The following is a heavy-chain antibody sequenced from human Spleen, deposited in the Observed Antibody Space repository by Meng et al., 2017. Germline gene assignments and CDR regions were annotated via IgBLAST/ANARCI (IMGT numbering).Heavy chain of an antibody. CDR1: GFTFDDYA. J-gene: IGHJ4*02. CDR2: ISWNSGSI. V-gene: IGHV3-9*01. D-gene: IGHD3-16*02. Sequence: SLKISCAASGFTFDDYAMHWVRQAPGKGLEWVSGISWNSGSIGYADSVKGRFTISRDNAKNSLYLQMNSLRAEDTAFYYCANSSVVVRLGELSFHDWGQGTLVTVSS. CDR3: ANSSVVVRLGELSFHD.